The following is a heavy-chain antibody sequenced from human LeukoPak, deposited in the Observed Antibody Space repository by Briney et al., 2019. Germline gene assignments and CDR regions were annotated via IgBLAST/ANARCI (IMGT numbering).Heavy chain of an antibody. CDR2: IYPGDSDT. J-gene: IGHJ4*02. V-gene: IGHV5-51*01. CDR1: GSRFTSYW. CDR3: ARYDSSGPLDY. D-gene: IGHD3-22*01. Sequence: PGESLQISCKGSGSRFTSYWIGWVRQLPGKGLEWMGIIYPGDSDTRYSPSFQGQVPLAADNSICTSCLQWSSLKASDTAMYYCARYDSSGPLDYWGQGTLVTVSS.